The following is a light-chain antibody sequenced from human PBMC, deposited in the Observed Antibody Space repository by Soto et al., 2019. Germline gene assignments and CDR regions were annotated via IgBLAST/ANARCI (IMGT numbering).Light chain of an antibody. V-gene: IGKV3-20*01. CDR1: QSVSRSY. Sequence: EIVLTQSPGTLSLSPGERATLSCRASQSVSRSYLAWYQQNPGQHPSLLIYATSSRATGIPDRFSGSGSGTDFTLTISRLEPEDFAVYYCQQYGSSPYTFGQGTKLEIK. CDR3: QQYGSSPYT. J-gene: IGKJ2*01. CDR2: ATS.